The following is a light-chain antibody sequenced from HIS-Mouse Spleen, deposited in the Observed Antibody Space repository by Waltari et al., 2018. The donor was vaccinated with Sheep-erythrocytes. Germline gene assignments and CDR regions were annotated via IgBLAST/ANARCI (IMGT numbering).Light chain of an antibody. J-gene: IGLJ1*01. CDR3: CSYAGSYNHV. CDR2: DVS. Sequence: QSALTQPRSVSGSTGQSVTISCTGTSSDVGGYNYVSWYPQHPGKAPKLMIYDVSKRPSGVPDRFSGSKAGNTASLTISGLQAEDEADYYCCSYAGSYNHVFATGTKVTVL. CDR1: SSDVGGYNY. V-gene: IGLV2-11*01.